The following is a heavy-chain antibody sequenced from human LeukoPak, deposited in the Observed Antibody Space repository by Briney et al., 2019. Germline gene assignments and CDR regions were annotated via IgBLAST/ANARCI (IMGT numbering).Heavy chain of an antibody. J-gene: IGHJ4*02. D-gene: IGHD2-2*03. V-gene: IGHV3-33*06. CDR3: AKEGIGYCSSTSCYSDY. Sequence: GGSLRLSCAASGFTFSSYGMHWVRQAPGKGLEWVGVIWYDGSNKYYADSVKGRFTISRDNSKNTLYMQMNSLRAEDTAVYYCAKEGIGYCSSTSCYSDYWGQGTLVTVSS. CDR2: IWYDGSNK. CDR1: GFTFSSYG.